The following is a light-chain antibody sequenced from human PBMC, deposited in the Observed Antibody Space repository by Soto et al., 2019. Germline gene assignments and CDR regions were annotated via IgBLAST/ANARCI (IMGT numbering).Light chain of an antibody. CDR3: SSYAGSNVL. J-gene: IGLJ2*01. CDR2: EVS. CDR1: SSDVGGYNY. V-gene: IGLV2-14*01. Sequence: QSALNQPASVSGSPGQSITISCTGTSSDVGGYNYVSWYQQHPGKAPKLMIYEVSNRPSGVSNRFSGSKSGNTASLTISGLQAEDEADYYCSSYAGSNVLFGGGTKLTVL.